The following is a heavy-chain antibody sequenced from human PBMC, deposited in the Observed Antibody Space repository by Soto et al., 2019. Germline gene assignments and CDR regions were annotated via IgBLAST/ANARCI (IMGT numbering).Heavy chain of an antibody. Sequence: SETLSLTCTVSGGSISSYYWSWIRRPPGKGLEWIGYIYYSGSTNYNPSLKSRVTISVDTSKNQFSLKLSSVTAADTAVYYCARDRGSSSWYRWPFYGMDVWGQGTTVTVSS. CDR3: ARDRGSSSWYRWPFYGMDV. J-gene: IGHJ6*02. CDR1: GGSISSYY. CDR2: IYYSGST. D-gene: IGHD6-13*01. V-gene: IGHV4-59*01.